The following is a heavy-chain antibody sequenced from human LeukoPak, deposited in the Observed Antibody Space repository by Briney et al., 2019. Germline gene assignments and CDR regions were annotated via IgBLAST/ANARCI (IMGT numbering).Heavy chain of an antibody. D-gene: IGHD3-10*01. V-gene: IGHV1-18*04. CDR1: GYTFTSYY. CDR3: ARSTYGSGLDY. CDR2: ISAYNGNT. J-gene: IGHJ4*02. Sequence: ASVKVSCKASGYTFTSYYMHWVRQAPGQGLEWMGWISAYNGNTNYAQKLQGRVTMTTDTSTSTAYMELRSLRSDDTAVYYCARSTYGSGLDYWGQGTLVTVSS.